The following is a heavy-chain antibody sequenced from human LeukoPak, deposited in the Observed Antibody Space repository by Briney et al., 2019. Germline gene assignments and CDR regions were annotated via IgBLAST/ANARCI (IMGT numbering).Heavy chain of an antibody. CDR1: GGSISSYD. CDR2: IYYSGST. J-gene: IGHJ4*02. CDR3: ARVVPAPEYYFDY. V-gene: IGHV4-59*01. D-gene: IGHD2-2*01. Sequence: SETLSLTCTVSGGSISSYDWSWIRQPPGKGLEWIGYIYYSGSTNYNPSLKSRVTLSVDTSKNQFSLKLYSVTAADTAVYYCARVVPAPEYYFDYWGQGTLVTVSS.